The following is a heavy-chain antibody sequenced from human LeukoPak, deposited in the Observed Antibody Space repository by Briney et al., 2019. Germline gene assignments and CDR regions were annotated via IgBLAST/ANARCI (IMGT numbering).Heavy chain of an antibody. Sequence: GGSLRLSCAASGFTFDDYAMHWVRQAPGKGLEWVSGISWNSGSIGYADSVKGRFTISRDNAKNSLYLQMNSLRAGDTALYYCAKDPSGYNSPGGFDYWGQGTLVTVSS. CDR2: ISWNSGSI. V-gene: IGHV3-9*01. J-gene: IGHJ4*02. CDR1: GFTFDDYA. D-gene: IGHD5-24*01. CDR3: AKDPSGYNSPGGFDY.